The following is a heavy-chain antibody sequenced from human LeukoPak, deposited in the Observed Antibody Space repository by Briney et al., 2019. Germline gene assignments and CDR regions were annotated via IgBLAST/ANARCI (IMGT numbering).Heavy chain of an antibody. CDR2: MNPNSGNT. V-gene: IGHV1-8*01. CDR3: ARDMVRGVINWFDP. D-gene: IGHD3-10*01. J-gene: IGHJ5*02. Sequence: ASVKVSCKASGYAFTSYDINWVRQATGQGLEWMGWMNPNSGNTGYAQKFQGRVTMTRNTSISTAYMELSSLRSEDTAVYYCARDMVRGVINWFDPWGQGTLVTVSS. CDR1: GYAFTSYD.